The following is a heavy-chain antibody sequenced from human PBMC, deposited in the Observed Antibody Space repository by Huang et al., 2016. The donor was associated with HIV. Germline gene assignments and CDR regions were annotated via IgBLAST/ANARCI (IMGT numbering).Heavy chain of an antibody. Sequence: EVQLVESGGGLVQPGKSLRLSCAASEFTFSTFAMSWVRQAPGKGLEWGSGISGRGGVTQYAASVRGRFTIARDNSLKTLYLQMNSLTAEDTAVYYCAKDPYRSAWHSETSRYYYYGMDVWGQGTTVTVSS. V-gene: IGHV3-23*04. CDR3: AKDPYRSAWHSETSRYYYYGMDV. CDR1: EFTFSTFA. J-gene: IGHJ6*02. D-gene: IGHD6-19*01. CDR2: ISGRGGVT.